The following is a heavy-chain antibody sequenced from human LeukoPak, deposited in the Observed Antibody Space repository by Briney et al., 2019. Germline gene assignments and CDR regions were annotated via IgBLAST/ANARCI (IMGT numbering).Heavy chain of an antibody. CDR2: ISGSGGST. CDR3: ASLPDIVVVVAATHYMDV. D-gene: IGHD2-15*01. J-gene: IGHJ6*03. Sequence: GGSLRLSCAASGFTVSTNYMSWVRQAPGKGLEWVSAISGSGGSTYYADSVKGRFTISRDNSKNTLYLQMNSLRAEDTAVYYCASLPDIVVVVAATHYMDVWGKGTTVTISS. CDR1: GFTVSTNY. V-gene: IGHV3-23*01.